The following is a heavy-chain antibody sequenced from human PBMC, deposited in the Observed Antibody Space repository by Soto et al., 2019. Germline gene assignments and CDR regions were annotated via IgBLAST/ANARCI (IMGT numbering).Heavy chain of an antibody. D-gene: IGHD3-3*01. J-gene: IGHJ4*02. CDR1: GGSISTYY. CDR2: IYYNGRT. CDR3: ARDGSGYDFWSGPYFFDY. V-gene: IGHV4-59*01. Sequence: SETLSLTCTVSGGSISTYYWSWIRQPPGKGLEWIGYIYYNGRTNYNPSLESRVAISLDTSKSQFSLKLSSVSAADTAVYYCARDGSGYDFWSGPYFFDYWGPGTLVTVSS.